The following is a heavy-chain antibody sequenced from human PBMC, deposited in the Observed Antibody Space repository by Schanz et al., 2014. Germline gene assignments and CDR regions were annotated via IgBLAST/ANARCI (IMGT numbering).Heavy chain of an antibody. D-gene: IGHD3-10*01. CDR2: INPTGGST. CDR3: VRASQYVSGRRLDY. Sequence: QVQLVQSGAEVKKPGASVKVYCKASGYTFTTYYLHWVRQAPGQGLEWMGIINPTGGSTTYAEKLLGRATMTSDTSASTVYMQLSSLRSEDMALYYCVRASQYVSGRRLDYWGQGTLVTVSS. V-gene: IGHV1-46*03. CDR1: GYTFTTYY. J-gene: IGHJ4*02.